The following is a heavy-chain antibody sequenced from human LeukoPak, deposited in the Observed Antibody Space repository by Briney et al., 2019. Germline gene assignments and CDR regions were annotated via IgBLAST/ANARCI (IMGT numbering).Heavy chain of an antibody. CDR2: ISYDGSNK. CDR3: ARDPYSGSYGNYYYYFMDV. V-gene: IGHV3-30*04. Sequence: GRSLRLSCAASGITFSSYAMHWVRQAPGKGLEWVAVISYDGSNKYYADSVKGRFTISRDNAKNSLYLQMNSLRAEDTAVYYCARDPYSGSYGNYYYYFMDVWGKGTTVTISS. J-gene: IGHJ6*03. D-gene: IGHD1-26*01. CDR1: GITFSSYA.